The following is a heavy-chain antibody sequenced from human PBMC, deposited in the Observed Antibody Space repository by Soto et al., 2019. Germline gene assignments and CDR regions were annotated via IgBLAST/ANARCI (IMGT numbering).Heavy chain of an antibody. V-gene: IGHV4-34*01. J-gene: IGHJ6*02. CDR1: GGSFSGYN. Sequence: QVQLQQWGAGLLKPSETLSLTCAVYGGSFSGYNWSWIRQPPGKGLEWIGEINHSGSTNYNPSLKSRVTISVDTSKNQFSLKLSSVTAADTAVYYCARLRDTAMGYYYYGMDVWGQGTTVTVSS. D-gene: IGHD5-18*01. CDR3: ARLRDTAMGYYYYGMDV. CDR2: INHSGST.